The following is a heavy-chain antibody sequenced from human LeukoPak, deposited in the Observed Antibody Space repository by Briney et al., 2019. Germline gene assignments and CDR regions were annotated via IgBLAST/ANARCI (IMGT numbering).Heavy chain of an antibody. V-gene: IGHV4-59*01. Sequence: SETLSLTCTVSGGSISSYYRSWIRQPPGKGLEWIGYIYYIGGTNYNPSLKSRVPISVDTSKNQFSLKLSSVTAADTAVYYCARVVVANYYYYYGMDVWGQGTTVTVSS. J-gene: IGHJ6*02. CDR2: IYYIGGT. D-gene: IGHD3-22*01. CDR1: GGSISSYY. CDR3: ARVVVANYYYYYGMDV.